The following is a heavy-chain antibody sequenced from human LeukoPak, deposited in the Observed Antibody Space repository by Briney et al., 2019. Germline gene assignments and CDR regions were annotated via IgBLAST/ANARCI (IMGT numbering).Heavy chain of an antibody. CDR2: ISSSSTYI. CDR1: GSTFSSYS. Sequence: GGSLRLSCAASGSTFSSYSMNWVRQAPGKGLEWVSSISSSSTYIYYAYSVKGRFTISRDDAKHSLYLQMDSLRAEDTAVYYCARKLRATVTAYFSDFDYWGQGTLVTVSS. V-gene: IGHV3-21*01. CDR3: ARKLRATVTAYFSDFDY. D-gene: IGHD2-21*02. J-gene: IGHJ4*02.